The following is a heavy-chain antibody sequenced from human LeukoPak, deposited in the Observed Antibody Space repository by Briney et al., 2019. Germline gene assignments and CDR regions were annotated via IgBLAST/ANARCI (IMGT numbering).Heavy chain of an antibody. D-gene: IGHD6-19*01. V-gene: IGHV3-30*14. J-gene: IGHJ4*02. Sequence: GRSLRLSCAASGFTFSSYAMHWVRQAPGKGLEWVAVISYDGSNKYYADSVKGRFTISRDNSKNTLYLQMNSLRAEDTAVYYCASEKQWLVYWGQGTLVTVSS. CDR3: ASEKQWLVY. CDR2: ISYDGSNK. CDR1: GFTFSSYA.